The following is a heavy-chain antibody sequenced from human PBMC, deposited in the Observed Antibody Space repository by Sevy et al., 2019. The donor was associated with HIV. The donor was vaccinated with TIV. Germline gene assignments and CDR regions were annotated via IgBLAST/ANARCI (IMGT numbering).Heavy chain of an antibody. J-gene: IGHJ3*02. Sequence: GGSLRLSCAASGLTFSNYVMSWVRQAPGKGLEWLSVISGSSGTTYAAESVKGRFTISRDNSKNTLYLHMSSLGAEDTAVYYFARNLGPSGAFDIWGQGTRVTVSS. V-gene: IGHV3-23*01. CDR2: ISGSSGTT. CDR3: ARNLGPSGAFDI. D-gene: IGHD6-25*01. CDR1: GLTFSNYV.